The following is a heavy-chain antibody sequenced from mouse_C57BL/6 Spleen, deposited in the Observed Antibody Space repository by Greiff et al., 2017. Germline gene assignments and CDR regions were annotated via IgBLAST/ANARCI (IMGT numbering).Heavy chain of an antibody. CDR2: IYPRDGST. J-gene: IGHJ3*01. CDR1: GYTFTSYD. D-gene: IGHD2-5*01. V-gene: IGHV1-85*01. Sequence: VQLQQSGPELVKPGASVKLSCKASGYTFTSYDINWVKQRPGQGLEWIGWIYPRDGSTKYNEKFKGKATLTVDTSSSTAYMELHSLTSEDSAVYFCAKGDSNYEAWFAYWGQGTLVTVSA. CDR3: AKGDSNYEAWFAY.